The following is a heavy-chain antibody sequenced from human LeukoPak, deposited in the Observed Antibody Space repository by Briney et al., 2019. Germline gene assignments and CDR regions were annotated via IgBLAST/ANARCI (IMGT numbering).Heavy chain of an antibody. V-gene: IGHV4-39*07. CDR3: ARRKVGATNPTFDY. CDR2: INHSGST. J-gene: IGHJ4*02. Sequence: SETLSLTCTVSGGSISSSSYYWGWIRQPPGKGLEWIGEINHSGSTNYNPSLKSRVTISVDTSKNQFSLKLSSVTAADTAVYYCARRKVGATNPTFDYWGQGTLVTVSS. CDR1: GGSISSSSYY. D-gene: IGHD1-26*01.